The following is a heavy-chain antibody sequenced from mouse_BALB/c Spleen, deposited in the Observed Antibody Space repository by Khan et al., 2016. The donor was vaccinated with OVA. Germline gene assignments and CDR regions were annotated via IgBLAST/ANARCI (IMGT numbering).Heavy chain of an antibody. D-gene: IGHD1-1*01. V-gene: IGHV5-6*01. CDR3: ARLAYYYNSEGFAY. CDR1: GFTFSTYG. Sequence: EVKLVESGGDFVRPGGSLKLSCAASGFTFSTYGMSWVRQTPDKRLEWVATINTGGAYTYYPDSVKGRFTISRDKAKNTLYLQLSSLKSTDTAIYYCARLAYYYNSEGFAYWGHVTLVTVSA. CDR2: INTGGAYT. J-gene: IGHJ3*01.